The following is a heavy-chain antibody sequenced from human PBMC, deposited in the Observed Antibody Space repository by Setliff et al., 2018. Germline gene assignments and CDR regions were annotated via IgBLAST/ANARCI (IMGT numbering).Heavy chain of an antibody. D-gene: IGHD3-16*01. V-gene: IGHV4-39*06. J-gene: IGHJ4*02. Sequence: SDTLSLTCTVSGGSISRSSYYWGWIRQPPGKGLEWIGSIYHTGTTYYNPSLKSRVTISVDTSKNQFALRLSSVTAADTAVYFCARDYGPNDYWGQGSLVTVSS. CDR3: ARDYGPNDY. CDR2: IYHTGTT. CDR1: GGSISRSSYY.